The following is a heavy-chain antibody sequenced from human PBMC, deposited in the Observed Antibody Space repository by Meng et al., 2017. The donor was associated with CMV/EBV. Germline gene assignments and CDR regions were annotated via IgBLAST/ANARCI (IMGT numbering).Heavy chain of an antibody. CDR3: ARPQRYCSSTSCPRAFDI. V-gene: IGHV3-7*01. CDR2: IKQDGSEK. D-gene: IGHD2-2*01. Sequence: GESLKISCAASGFTFSSYWMSWVRQAPGKGLEWVANIKQDGSEKYYVDSVKGRFTISRDNAKNSLYLQMNSLRDEDTAVYYCARPQRYCSSTSCPRAFDIWGQGTMVTVSS. CDR1: GFTFSSYW. J-gene: IGHJ3*02.